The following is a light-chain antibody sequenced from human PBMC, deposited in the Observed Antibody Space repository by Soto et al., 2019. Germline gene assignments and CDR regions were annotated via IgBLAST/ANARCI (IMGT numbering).Light chain of an antibody. CDR3: QQLNSYPV. CDR2: DAS. CDR1: QSISSW. V-gene: IGKV1-5*01. Sequence: DIQMTQSPSTLSASVGDRVTITCRASQSISSWLAWYQQKPGKAPKLLIYDASSLESGVPSRFSGSGSGTEFTLTISSLQPDDFATYYCQQLNSYPVFGPGTKVDIK. J-gene: IGKJ3*01.